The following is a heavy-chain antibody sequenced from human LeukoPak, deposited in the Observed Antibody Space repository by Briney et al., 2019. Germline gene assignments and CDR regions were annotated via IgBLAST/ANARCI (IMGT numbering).Heavy chain of an antibody. D-gene: IGHD2-21*01. Sequence: SETLSLTCTVSGGSISSSSYYWGWIRQPPGKGLEWIGYIYYSGSTYYNPSLKSRVTISVDTSKNQFSLKLSSVTAADTAVYYCARVLLYCGGDCYPYLDYWGQGTLVTVSS. CDR3: ARVLLYCGGDCYPYLDY. J-gene: IGHJ4*02. CDR2: IYYSGST. CDR1: GGSISSSSYY. V-gene: IGHV4-30-4*08.